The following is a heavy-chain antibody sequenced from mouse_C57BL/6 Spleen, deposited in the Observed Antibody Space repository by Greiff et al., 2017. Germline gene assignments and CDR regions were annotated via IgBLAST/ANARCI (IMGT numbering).Heavy chain of an antibody. CDR2: IAPENGDT. D-gene: IGHD3-2*02. CDR1: GFNIKDDY. V-gene: IGHV14-4*01. CDR3: TTEAAQAYYAMDY. J-gene: IGHJ4*01. Sequence: VQLKQPGAELVRPGASVKLSCTASGFNIKDDYMHWVKQRPEQGLEWIGGIAPENGDTEYASKFQGKATITADTSSNTAYLQLSSLTSEDTAVDYCTTEAAQAYYAMDYWGQGTSVTVSS.